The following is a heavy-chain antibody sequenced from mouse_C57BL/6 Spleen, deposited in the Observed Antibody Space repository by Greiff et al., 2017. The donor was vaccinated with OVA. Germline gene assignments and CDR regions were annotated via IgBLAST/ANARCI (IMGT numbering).Heavy chain of an antibody. D-gene: IGHD4-1*01. CDR1: GFTFSDYY. J-gene: IGHJ4*01. V-gene: IGHV5-16*01. CDR3: ARAGTGYAMDY. CDR2: INYDGSST. Sequence: EVQRVESEGGLVQPGSSMKLSCTASGFTFSDYYMAWVRQVPEKGLEWVANINYDGSSTYYLDSLKSRFIISRDNAKNILYLQMSSLKSEDTATYYCARAGTGYAMDYWGQGTSVTVSS.